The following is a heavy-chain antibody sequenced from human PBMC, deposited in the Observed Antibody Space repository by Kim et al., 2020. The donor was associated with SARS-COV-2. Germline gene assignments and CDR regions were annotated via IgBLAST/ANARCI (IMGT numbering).Heavy chain of an antibody. CDR2: IYYSGST. CDR1: GGSISTGGYY. CDR3: ARAGDCSVTSCNIDY. D-gene: IGHD2-2*02. V-gene: IGHV4-31*03. Sequence: SETLSLTCTVSGGSISTGGYYWSWIRQHPGKGLEWIGYIYYSGSTYYNPSLKSRVTISGDTSKNEFSLKLNSVTAADTATYYCARAGDCSVTSCNIDYWG. J-gene: IGHJ4*01.